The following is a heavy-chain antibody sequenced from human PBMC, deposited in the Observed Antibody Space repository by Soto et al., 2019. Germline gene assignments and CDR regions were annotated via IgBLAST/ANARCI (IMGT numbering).Heavy chain of an antibody. V-gene: IGHV3-74*01. CDR2: INSDGSST. Sequence: PGGSLRLSCAASGFTFSTYWMHWVRQAPGKGLVWVSLINSDGSSTSYADSVKGRFTISRDNAKNTLYLQINSLRADDTAVYYCARDAIFASSSWYDYWGQGTLVTVSS. CDR3: ARDAIFASSSWYDY. CDR1: GFTFSTYW. J-gene: IGHJ4*02. D-gene: IGHD6-13*01.